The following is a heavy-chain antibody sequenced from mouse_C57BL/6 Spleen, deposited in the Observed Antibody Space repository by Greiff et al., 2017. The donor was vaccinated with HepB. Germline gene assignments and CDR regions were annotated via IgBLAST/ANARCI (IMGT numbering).Heavy chain of an antibody. V-gene: IGHV1-69*01. CDR1: GYTFTSYW. D-gene: IGHD2-3*01. Sequence: QVQLQQPGAELVMPGASVKLSCKASGYTFTSYWMHWVKQRPRQGLEWIGEIDPSDSYTNYNQKFKGKSTLTVDKSSSTAYMQLSSLTSEDSAVYYGARSPIYDGYYVRGVFDVWGTGTTVTVSS. CDR3: ARSPIYDGYYVRGVFDV. CDR2: IDPSDSYT. J-gene: IGHJ1*03.